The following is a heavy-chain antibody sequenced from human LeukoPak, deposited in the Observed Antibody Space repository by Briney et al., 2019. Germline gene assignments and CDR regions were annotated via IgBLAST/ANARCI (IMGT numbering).Heavy chain of an antibody. CDR2: MNSDGSST. D-gene: IGHD3-3*01. V-gene: IGHV3-74*01. CDR3: ARYDYRGGAFDY. Sequence: PGGSLRLSCAASGFTFSTYWMQWVRQAPGKGLVWVSRMNSDGSSTAYADSVKGRFTISRDNAKNTLYLQMNSLRAEDTAVYYCARYDYRGGAFDYWGQGTLVTVSS. J-gene: IGHJ4*02. CDR1: GFTFSTYW.